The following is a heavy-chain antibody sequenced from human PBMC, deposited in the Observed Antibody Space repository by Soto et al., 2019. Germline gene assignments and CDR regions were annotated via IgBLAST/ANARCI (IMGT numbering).Heavy chain of an antibody. CDR3: ARDRAVGAHRGSWFDP. CDR1: GYTFTSYG. CDR2: ISAYNGNT. D-gene: IGHD1-26*01. J-gene: IGHJ5*02. Sequence: QVQLVQSGAEVKKPGASVKVSCKASGYTFTSYGISWVRQAPGQGLEWMGWISAYNGNTNYAQKRQGRATPPTGTPTRTACMALRSLRSDDTAVYYCARDRAVGAHRGSWFDPWGQGTLVTVSS. V-gene: IGHV1-18*04.